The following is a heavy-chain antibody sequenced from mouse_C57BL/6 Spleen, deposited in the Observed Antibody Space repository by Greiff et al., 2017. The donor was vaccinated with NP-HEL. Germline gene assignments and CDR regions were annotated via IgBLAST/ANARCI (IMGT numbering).Heavy chain of an antibody. CDR3: TREGYYAFAY. J-gene: IGHJ3*01. CDR1: GFTFSSYG. Sequence: EVLLVESGEGLVKPGGSLKLSCAASGFTFSSYGMSWVRQTPEKRLEWVAYISSGGDYIYYADTVKGRFTISRDNARNTLYLQMSSLKSEDTAMYYCTREGYYAFAYWGQGTLVTVSA. V-gene: IGHV5-9-1*02. D-gene: IGHD2-3*01. CDR2: ISSGGDYI.